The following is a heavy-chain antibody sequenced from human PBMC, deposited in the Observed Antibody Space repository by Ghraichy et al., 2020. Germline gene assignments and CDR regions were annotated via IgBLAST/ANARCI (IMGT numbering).Heavy chain of an antibody. V-gene: IGHV3-53*01. D-gene: IGHD3-22*01. Sequence: ETLSLTCAASGFTVSSNYMSWVRQAPGKGLEWVSVIYIGGSIYYADSVKGRFSISRDNSQNTIYLQMNSLRAEDTAVYFCTRGARYYADSSGYYPDYWGQGTLVTVSS. CDR3: TRGARYYADSSGYYPDY. J-gene: IGHJ4*02. CDR1: GFTVSSNY. CDR2: IYIGGSI.